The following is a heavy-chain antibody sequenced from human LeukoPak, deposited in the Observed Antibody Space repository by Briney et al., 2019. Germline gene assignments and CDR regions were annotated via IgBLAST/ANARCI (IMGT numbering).Heavy chain of an antibody. D-gene: IGHD6-25*01. Sequence: GGSLRLSCATSGFTFSRSWMTWVRQAPGKGLEFVANINQDGSVKNYVDFVRGRFTISRDNAKNSLYLQMNSLRAEDTAVYYCARDPGFSAFDIWGQGTMVTVSS. V-gene: IGHV3-7*01. J-gene: IGHJ3*02. CDR2: INQDGSVK. CDR1: GFTFSRSW. CDR3: ARDPGFSAFDI.